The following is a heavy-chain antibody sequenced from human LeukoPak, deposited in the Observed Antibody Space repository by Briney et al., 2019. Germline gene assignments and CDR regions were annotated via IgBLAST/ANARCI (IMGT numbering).Heavy chain of an antibody. J-gene: IGHJ4*02. V-gene: IGHV3-23*01. Sequence: GGSLRLSCAASGFTFSNYAMSWVRQAPGKGLEWVSAISGTGGNTYYADSVKGRFTISRDNSKNTLYLQMNSLRAEDTAAYYCAKGTYDSRGHFDYWGQGTLVSVSS. D-gene: IGHD3-22*01. CDR2: ISGTGGNT. CDR1: GFTFSNYA. CDR3: AKGTYDSRGHFDY.